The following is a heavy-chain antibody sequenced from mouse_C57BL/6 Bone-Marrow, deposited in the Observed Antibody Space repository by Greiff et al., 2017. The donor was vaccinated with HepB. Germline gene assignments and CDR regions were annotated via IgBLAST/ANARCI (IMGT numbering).Heavy chain of an antibody. D-gene: IGHD2-3*01. V-gene: IGHV1-52*01. CDR1: GYTFTSYW. CDR2: IDPSDSET. CDR3: ARGDGYHGGFAY. J-gene: IGHJ3*01. Sequence: QVQLQQPGAELVRPGSSVKLSCKASGYTFTSYWMHWVKQRPIQGLEWIGNIDPSDSETHYNQKFKDKATLTVDKSSSTAYMQLSSLTSEDSAVYYCARGDGYHGGFAYWGQGTLVTVSA.